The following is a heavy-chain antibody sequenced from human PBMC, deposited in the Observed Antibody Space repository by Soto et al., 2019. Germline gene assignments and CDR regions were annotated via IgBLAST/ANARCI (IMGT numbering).Heavy chain of an antibody. CDR3: ARDPPVSPIKSHLTTPADFDT. D-gene: IGHD3-9*01. Sequence: PGGSLRLSCVASGLTISAYWMSWVRQTPGKGLEWVANINQGGSVQDYVDSVKGRFTISRDNGKDSLYLEMSSLRAEDTAVYYCARDPPVSPIKSHLTTPADFDTWAQRTMLPVSS. V-gene: IGHV3-7*01. CDR2: INQGGSVQ. J-gene: IGHJ1*01. CDR1: GLTISAYW.